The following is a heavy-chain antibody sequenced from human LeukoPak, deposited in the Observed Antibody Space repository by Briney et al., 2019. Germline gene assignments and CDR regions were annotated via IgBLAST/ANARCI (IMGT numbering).Heavy chain of an antibody. CDR1: GGSISSYY. D-gene: IGHD4-23*01. CDR2: IYYNGDT. J-gene: IGHJ6*03. V-gene: IGHV4-59*01. Sequence: SETLSLTCTVSGGSISSYYWSWIRQPPGKGLECIGSIYYNGDTNYNPSLKSRVTISVDTSKNQFSLKLSSVTAADTAVYYCNRTNYGGNSIYYYYMDVWGRGTTVTVSS. CDR3: NRTNYGGNSIYYYYMDV.